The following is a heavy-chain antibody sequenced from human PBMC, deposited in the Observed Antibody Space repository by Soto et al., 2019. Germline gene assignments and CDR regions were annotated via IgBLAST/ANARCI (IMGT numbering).Heavy chain of an antibody. CDR1: GYTFTGYY. J-gene: IGHJ5*02. CDR3: ARVKYSGYAVNWFDP. Sequence: ASVKVSCKASGYTFTGYYMHWVRQAAGQGLEWMGWINPNSGGTNYAQKFQGWVTMTRDTSISTAYMELSRLRSDDTAVYYCARVKYSGYAVNWFDPWGQGTLVTVSS. D-gene: IGHD5-12*01. CDR2: INPNSGGT. V-gene: IGHV1-2*04.